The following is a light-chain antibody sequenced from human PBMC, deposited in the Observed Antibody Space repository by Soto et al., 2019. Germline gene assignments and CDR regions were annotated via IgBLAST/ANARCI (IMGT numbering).Light chain of an antibody. CDR1: QDIGIY. V-gene: IGKV1-9*01. CDR3: PQPTSQPIP. J-gene: IGKJ5*01. Sequence: IHLSQSQSSLSASLGARVTITCRASQDIGIYLAWYPQKPGKAPKLLIYAASTLQSGVPSRFSGSGSGTDFTLNISSLQPEDFASYYCPQPTSQPIPLGQGSRPEI. CDR2: AAS.